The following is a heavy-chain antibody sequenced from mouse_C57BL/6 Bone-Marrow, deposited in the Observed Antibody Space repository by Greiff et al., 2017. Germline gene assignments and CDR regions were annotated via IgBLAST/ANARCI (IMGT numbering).Heavy chain of an antibody. V-gene: IGHV3-6*01. Sequence: EVKVEESGPGLVKPSQSLSLTCSVTGYSITSGYYWNWIRQFPGNKLEWMGYISYDGSNNYNPSLKNRISITRDTSKNQFFLKLNSVTTEDTATYYCAREGIYYDYGGTYFDYWGQGTTLTVSS. CDR3: AREGIYYDYGGTYFDY. J-gene: IGHJ2*01. CDR1: GYSITSGYY. D-gene: IGHD2-4*01. CDR2: ISYDGSN.